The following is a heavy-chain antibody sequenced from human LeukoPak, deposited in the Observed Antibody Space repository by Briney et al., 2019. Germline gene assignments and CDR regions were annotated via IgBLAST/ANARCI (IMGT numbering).Heavy chain of an antibody. CDR3: ARDQVIKGATRYPCYFDC. CDR1: GFTFSGYT. Sequence: GGSLRLSCAASGFTFSGYTMSWVRQAPGKGLEWVSSISGSGGTTYYADSVKGRFTVSRDNSKNTLFLQMNSLRAEDTATYYCARDQVIKGATRYPCYFDCWGQGTLVTVSS. V-gene: IGHV3-23*01. D-gene: IGHD3-22*01. CDR2: ISGSGGTT. J-gene: IGHJ4*02.